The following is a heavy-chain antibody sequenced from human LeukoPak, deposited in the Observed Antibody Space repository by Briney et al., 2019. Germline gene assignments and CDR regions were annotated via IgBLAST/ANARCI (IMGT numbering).Heavy chain of an antibody. Sequence: GGSLRLSCAASGFTFSSYATHWVRQAPGKGLEWVAVISYDGSNKYYADSVKGRFTISRDNSKNTLYLQMNSLRAEDTAVYYYASGMVATWAYFDYWGQGTLVTVSS. CDR1: GFTFSSYA. J-gene: IGHJ4*02. V-gene: IGHV3-30*04. CDR3: ASGMVATWAYFDY. D-gene: IGHD5-12*01. CDR2: ISYDGSNK.